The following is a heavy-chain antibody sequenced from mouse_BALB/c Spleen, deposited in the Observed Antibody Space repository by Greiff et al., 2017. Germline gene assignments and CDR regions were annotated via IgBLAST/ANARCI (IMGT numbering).Heavy chain of an antibody. Sequence: DVKLQESGPGLVKPSQSLSLTCTVTGYSITSDNAWNWIRQFPGNKLVWMGYISYSGSTSYNPSLKSRTSITQDTSKNQFFLQLNSVTTEDTATYYCARPATMITTGFAYWGQGTLVTVSA. V-gene: IGHV3-2*02. J-gene: IGHJ3*01. D-gene: IGHD2-4*01. CDR3: ARPATMITTGFAY. CDR1: GYSITSDNA. CDR2: ISYSGST.